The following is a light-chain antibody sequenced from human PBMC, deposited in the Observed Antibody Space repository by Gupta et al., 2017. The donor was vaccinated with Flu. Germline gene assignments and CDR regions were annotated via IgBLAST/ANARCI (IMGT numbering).Light chain of an antibody. J-gene: IGLJ1*01. Sequence: QSLLTQPPSASGTPGQRVPISCSGTSSNIGSSSTVNWYQQVPGTAPKLLIFSNDQRPSGVPDRFSASKSGTSASLAISGLQSDDEADYYCSSWDDSPNGFYVFGTGTRVTVL. CDR3: SSWDDSPNGFYV. CDR1: SSNIGSSST. CDR2: SND. V-gene: IGLV1-44*01.